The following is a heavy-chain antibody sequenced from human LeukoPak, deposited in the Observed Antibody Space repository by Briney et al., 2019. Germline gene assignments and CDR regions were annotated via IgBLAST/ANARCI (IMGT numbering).Heavy chain of an antibody. J-gene: IGHJ5*01. CDR3: ARQKSLTMIRGVITAADS. D-gene: IGHD3-10*01. V-gene: IGHV5-51*01. Sequence: GESLKISCKGSGYSFTSYWIGWVRQMPGKGLEWMGIIFPGDSDTKYSPSFQGQVTISVDKSISTAYVRWSSLKASDTAIYYCARQKSLTMIRGVITAADSWGQGTLVTVSS. CDR1: GYSFTSYW. CDR2: IFPGDSDT.